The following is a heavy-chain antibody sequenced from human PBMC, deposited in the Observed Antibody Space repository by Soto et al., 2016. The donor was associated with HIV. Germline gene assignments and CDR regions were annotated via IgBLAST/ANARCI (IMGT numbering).Heavy chain of an antibody. CDR2: INHGGST. D-gene: IGHD6-13*01. Sequence: QVQLQQWGAGLLKPSETLSLTCTVYGDSFSGYYWNWIRQPPGKGLEWIGEINHGGSTNYNPSLKSRVTISVDTSKNQFSLRLRSVTAADTAVYYCAGSTWLHYYYALDVWGQGDHGHRLL. V-gene: IGHV4-34*01. J-gene: IGHJ6*02. CDR1: GDSFSGYY. CDR3: AGSTWLHYYYALDV.